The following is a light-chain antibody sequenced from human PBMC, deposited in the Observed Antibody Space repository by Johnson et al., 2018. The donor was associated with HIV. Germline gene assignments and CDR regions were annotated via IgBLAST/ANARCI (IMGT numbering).Light chain of an antibody. CDR1: SSNIGNNY. Sequence: QSVLTQPPSVSAAPVQKVTISCSGSSSNIGNNYVSWYQQLPGTAPKLLIYDNNKRPSGIPDRFSGSKSGTSATLGITGLQTGDDGDYYCESWDSSLSTGSYVFGTGTKVTVL. CDR3: ESWDSSLSTGSYV. J-gene: IGLJ1*01. V-gene: IGLV1-51*01. CDR2: DNN.